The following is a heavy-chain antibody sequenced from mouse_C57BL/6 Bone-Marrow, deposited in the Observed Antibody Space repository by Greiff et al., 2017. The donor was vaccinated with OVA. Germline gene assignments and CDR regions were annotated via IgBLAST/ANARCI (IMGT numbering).Heavy chain of an antibody. Sequence: QVQLQQSGAELVKPGASVKVSCKASGYTFTSYWMHWVKQRPGQGLEWIGRIHPSDSDTNYNQKFTGKATLTVDKSSSTAYMQLSSLTSEDSAVYYCANSQTAQATFAYWGQGTLVTVSA. CDR2: IHPSDSDT. D-gene: IGHD3-2*02. CDR1: GYTFTSYW. J-gene: IGHJ3*01. V-gene: IGHV1-74*01. CDR3: ANSQTAQATFAY.